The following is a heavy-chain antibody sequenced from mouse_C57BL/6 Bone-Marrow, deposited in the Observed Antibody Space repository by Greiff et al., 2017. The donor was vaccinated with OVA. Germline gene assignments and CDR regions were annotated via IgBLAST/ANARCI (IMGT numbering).Heavy chain of an antibody. CDR3: ARGGSKAWFDY. J-gene: IGHJ2*01. CDR1: GYTFTSYW. Sequence: QVQLQQPGAELVKPGASVKLSCKASGYTFTSYWMHWVTQRPGQGLEWIGMIHPNSGSTNYNEKFKSKATLTVDKSSSTAYIQRSSLTSEDSAVYYCARGGSKAWFDYWGQGTTLTVSS. CDR2: IHPNSGST. V-gene: IGHV1-64*01. D-gene: IGHD1-1*01.